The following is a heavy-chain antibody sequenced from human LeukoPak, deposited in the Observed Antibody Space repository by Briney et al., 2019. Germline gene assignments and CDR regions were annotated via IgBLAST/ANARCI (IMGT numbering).Heavy chain of an antibody. V-gene: IGHV3-48*04. CDR2: ISSSSSTI. CDR3: ARQNGGPNYYYYMDV. CDR1: GFTFSSYS. J-gene: IGHJ6*03. D-gene: IGHD2-8*01. Sequence: PGGSLRLSCAASGFTFSSYSMNWVRQAPGKGLEWVSYISSSSSTIYYADSVKGRFTISRDNAKNSLYLQMNSLRAEDTAVYYCARQNGGPNYYYYMDVWGKGTTVTVSS.